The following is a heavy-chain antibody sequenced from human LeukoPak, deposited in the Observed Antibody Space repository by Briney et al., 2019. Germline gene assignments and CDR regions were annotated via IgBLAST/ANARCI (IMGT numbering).Heavy chain of an antibody. V-gene: IGHV3-21*01. D-gene: IGHD1-26*01. CDR1: GFTFSTYT. Sequence: GGSLRLSCAASGFTFSTYTMNWVRQAPGKGLEWVSSITSSSSYIYYADSVKGRFTISRDNAKNSLYLQMNSLRAEDTAVYYCARDFSSGSYYGDYYFDYWGQGALVTVSS. CDR2: ITSSSSYI. CDR3: ARDFSSGSYYGDYYFDY. J-gene: IGHJ4*02.